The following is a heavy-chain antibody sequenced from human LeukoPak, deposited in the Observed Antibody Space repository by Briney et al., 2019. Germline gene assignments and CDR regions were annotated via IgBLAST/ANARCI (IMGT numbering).Heavy chain of an antibody. CDR2: IKEDGSEK. D-gene: IGHD3-10*01. Sequence: GGSLRLSCAASGFSFSSYWMSWVRQAPGKGLEWVANIKEDGSEKKYVDSVKGRFTISRDNAKDSLYLQMNSLRAEDTAVYYCASFGGSQPLDYWGQGTLVTVSS. CDR3: ASFGGSQPLDY. J-gene: IGHJ4*02. CDR1: GFSFSSYW. V-gene: IGHV3-7*01.